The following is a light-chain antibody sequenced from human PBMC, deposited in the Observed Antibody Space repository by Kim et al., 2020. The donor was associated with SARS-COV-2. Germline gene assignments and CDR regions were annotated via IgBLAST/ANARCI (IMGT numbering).Light chain of an antibody. Sequence: SATINCKSSQSVLYSSTNKNYLAWYQQKSGQPPKLVIYWASTRESGVPDRFSGGGSGTDFTLTISSLQAEDVAVYYCQQYYSTPYTFGQGTKLEI. J-gene: IGKJ2*01. CDR3: QQYYSTPYT. CDR2: WAS. V-gene: IGKV4-1*01. CDR1: QSVLYSSTNKNY.